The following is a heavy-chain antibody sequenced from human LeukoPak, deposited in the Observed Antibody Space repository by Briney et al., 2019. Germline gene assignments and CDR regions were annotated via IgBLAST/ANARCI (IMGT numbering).Heavy chain of an antibody. CDR1: GFTFSSYG. CDR2: LRYDGSNK. D-gene: IGHD6-19*01. CDR3: AKDRKSSGWYVFDI. Sequence: GGSLRLSRAASGFTFSSYGMHWVRQAPGKGLEWVAFLRYDGSNKYYADSAKGRFTISRDNSKNTLYLQMNSLRAEDTAVYYCAKDRKSSGWYVFDIWGQGTMVTVSS. J-gene: IGHJ3*02. V-gene: IGHV3-30*02.